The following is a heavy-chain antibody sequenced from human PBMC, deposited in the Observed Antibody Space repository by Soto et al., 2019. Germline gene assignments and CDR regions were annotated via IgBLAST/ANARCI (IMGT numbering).Heavy chain of an antibody. Sequence: EVQLLESGGGLVQPGGSLRLSCVVSGFTFSSHSMSWVRQDPGKGLEWVSSISTSGSGTYHADSVKGRFAISRDTSKNTLFLQMNSLRADETAEYSCARVSSELGYWGHGTLVTVSS. CDR3: ARVSSELGY. V-gene: IGHV3-23*01. D-gene: IGHD3-10*01. CDR1: GFTFSSHS. J-gene: IGHJ4*01. CDR2: ISTSGSGT.